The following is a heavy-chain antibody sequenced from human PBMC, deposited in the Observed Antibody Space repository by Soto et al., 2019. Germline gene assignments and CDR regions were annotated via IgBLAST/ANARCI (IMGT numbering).Heavy chain of an antibody. CDR3: ARVVRFFGGHAGY. CDR1: GYTFPEFG. D-gene: IGHD3-3*01. CDR2: MNTNTGNT. Sequence: ASVKVSCQTSGYTFPEFGIHLLRQAPVQGLEWMGWMNTNTGNTGYAQKFQGRVTMTRDTSISTAYMELRRLRSEDTAVYYCARVVRFFGGHAGYWGQGTLVTVSS. V-gene: IGHV1-8*01. J-gene: IGHJ4*02.